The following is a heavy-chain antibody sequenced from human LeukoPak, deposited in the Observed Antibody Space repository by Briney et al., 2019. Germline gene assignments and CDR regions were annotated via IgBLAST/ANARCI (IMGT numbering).Heavy chain of an antibody. J-gene: IGHJ4*02. CDR2: ISGSGGST. V-gene: IGHV3-23*01. D-gene: IGHD3-9*01. CDR3: AKDRLDYDILTGYYDY. CDR1: GFTFSSYS. Sequence: GGSLRLSCAASGFTFSSYSMNWVRQAPGKGLEWVSAISGSGGSTYYADSVKGRSTISRDNSKNTLYLQMNCLRAEDTAVYYCAKDRLDYDILTGYYDYWGQGTLVTVSS.